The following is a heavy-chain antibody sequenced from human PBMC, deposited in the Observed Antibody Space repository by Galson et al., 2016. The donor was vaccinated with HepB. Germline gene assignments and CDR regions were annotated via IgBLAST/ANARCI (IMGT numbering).Heavy chain of an antibody. V-gene: IGHV1-2*04. CDR1: GYTFTGYY. Sequence: SVKVSCKASGYTFTGYYIHWVRQAPGQGLEWVGWINPNSGGTKYAQKFQGWVTMTRDTSISTAYMELSRLRSDDTAVYYCARDYYFGMDFWGQGTTVTVSS. J-gene: IGHJ6*02. CDR2: INPNSGGT. CDR3: ARDYYFGMDF.